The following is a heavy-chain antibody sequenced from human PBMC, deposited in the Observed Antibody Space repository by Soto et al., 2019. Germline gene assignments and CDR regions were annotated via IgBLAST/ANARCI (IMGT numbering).Heavy chain of an antibody. Sequence: GSLRLSCAGSGFAFSTVDIHLVRHAPGEGLEWVSGIGTLSDTFYAASVQGRFTISRQNAKNSVYLQMNSLRAGDTAFYYCARGRSFSYDSTPPPMFDPWGQGTLVTVSS. CDR2: IGTLSDT. V-gene: IGHV3-13*01. J-gene: IGHJ5*02. D-gene: IGHD3-10*01. CDR1: GFAFSTVD. CDR3: ARGRSFSYDSTPPPMFDP.